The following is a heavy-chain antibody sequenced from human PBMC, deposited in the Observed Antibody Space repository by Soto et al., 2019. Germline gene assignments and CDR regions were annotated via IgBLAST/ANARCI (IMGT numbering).Heavy chain of an antibody. CDR3: AKMLSTGWYDPVFH. J-gene: IGHJ4*02. V-gene: IGHV3-11*01. D-gene: IGHD6-19*01. CDR1: GFTFSDYY. CDR2: ISGSGTNI. Sequence: QVQLVESGGGSVKTRGSLRLSCAGSGFTFSDYYMSWVRQAPGKGLEWISYISGSGTNIYYADSVKGRFTISRDNAKNSVYLQMDSLRAADTATYSCAKMLSTGWYDPVFHWGQGTLVSVSS.